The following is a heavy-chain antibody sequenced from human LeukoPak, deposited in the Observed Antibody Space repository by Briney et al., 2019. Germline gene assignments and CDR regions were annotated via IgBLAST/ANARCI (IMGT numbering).Heavy chain of an antibody. CDR2: ISYDGSSK. CDR1: GFTFSRYW. CDR3: AKERSPNCGGDCYSDY. Sequence: GGSLRLSCVASGFTFSRYWMHWVRQAPGKGLEWVAVISYDGSSKDYADSVKGRFTISRDNSKKTLYLQMNSLRPEDTALYYCAKERSPNCGGDCYSDYWGQGTLVTVSS. V-gene: IGHV3-30*18. D-gene: IGHD2-21*02. J-gene: IGHJ4*02.